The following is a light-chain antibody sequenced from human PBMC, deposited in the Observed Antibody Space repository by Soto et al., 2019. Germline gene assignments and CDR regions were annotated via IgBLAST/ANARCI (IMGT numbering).Light chain of an antibody. CDR2: VAS. J-gene: IGKJ5*01. V-gene: IGKV3-20*01. CDR3: QQYGTSPIA. CDR1: QNVGGRF. Sequence: ESVLMSLPGALSLSPGERATLSCRASQNVGGRFLAWYQQKPGQAPRLLINVASTRATGIPDRFSGSGSGTDFTLTISRLEPEDFAVYYCQQYGTSPIAFGQGTRLEIK.